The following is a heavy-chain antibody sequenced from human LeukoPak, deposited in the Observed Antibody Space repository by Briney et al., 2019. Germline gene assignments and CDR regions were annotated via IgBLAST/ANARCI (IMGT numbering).Heavy chain of an antibody. V-gene: IGHV4-34*01. Sequence: SETLSLTCAVYGGSFSGYYWSWIRQPPGKGLEWIGEINHSGSTNYNPSLKSRVNISVDTSKNQFSLKLSSVTAADTAVHYCATRYITMVRGVNTPNWFDPWGQGTLVTVSS. CDR2: INHSGST. CDR1: GGSFSGYY. J-gene: IGHJ5*02. CDR3: ATRYITMVRGVNTPNWFDP. D-gene: IGHD3-10*01.